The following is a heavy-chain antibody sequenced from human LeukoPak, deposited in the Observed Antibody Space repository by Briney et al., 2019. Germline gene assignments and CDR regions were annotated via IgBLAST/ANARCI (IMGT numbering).Heavy chain of an antibody. J-gene: IGHJ4*02. CDR3: AKKGDNSFDY. CDR2: INGGDGRS. D-gene: IGHD3-16*01. CDR1: GFTHSTFA. Sequence: GSLRLSCAASGFTHSTFAMSWVRQAPGKGLEWVSAINGGDGRSYFADSVKGRFTISRDKSNNTLYLQMNSLRAEDTAVYYCAKKGDNSFDYWGQGTLVIVSS. V-gene: IGHV3-23*01.